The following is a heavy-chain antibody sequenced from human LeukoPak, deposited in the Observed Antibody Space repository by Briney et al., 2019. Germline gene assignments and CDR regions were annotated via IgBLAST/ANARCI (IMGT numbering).Heavy chain of an antibody. CDR1: GFTFSSYS. J-gene: IGHJ6*02. CDR2: ISSSSSYI. CDR3: ARASNLYYYYYGMDV. V-gene: IGHV3-21*01. Sequence: PGGSLRLSCAASGFTFSSYSMSWVHQAPGKGLEWVSSISSSSSYIYYADSVKGRFTISRDNSKNTLYLQMNSLRAEDTAVYYCARASNLYYYYYGMDVWGQGTTVTVSS.